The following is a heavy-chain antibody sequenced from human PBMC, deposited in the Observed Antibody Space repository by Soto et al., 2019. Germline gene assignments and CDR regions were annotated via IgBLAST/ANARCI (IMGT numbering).Heavy chain of an antibody. J-gene: IGHJ4*02. CDR3: AKGVVVVPAASGYFDY. CDR1: GFTFSSYA. Sequence: GGSLRLSCAASGFTFSSYAMSWVRQAPGKGLEWVSAISGSGGSTYHADSVKGRFTISRDNSKNTLYLQMNSLRAEDTAVYYCAKGVVVVPAASGYFDYWGQGTLVTVSS. CDR2: ISGSGGST. V-gene: IGHV3-23*01. D-gene: IGHD2-2*01.